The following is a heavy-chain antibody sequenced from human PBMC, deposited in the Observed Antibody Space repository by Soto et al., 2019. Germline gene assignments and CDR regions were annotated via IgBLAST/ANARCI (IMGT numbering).Heavy chain of an antibody. CDR2: IIPIFDTA. CDR3: ARNVTQTGYFYGMDV. CDR1: GGTFSDFT. J-gene: IGHJ6*02. Sequence: QVQLVQSGAELRKPGSSVKVSCKASGGTFSDFTITWVRQAPGQRLEWMGGIIPIFDTANYAEKFQGIVTITADESTSTAFMEVRSLRAEDTAGYYCARNVTQTGYFYGMDVWGQGAMVTVSS. V-gene: IGHV1-69*01. D-gene: IGHD4-4*01.